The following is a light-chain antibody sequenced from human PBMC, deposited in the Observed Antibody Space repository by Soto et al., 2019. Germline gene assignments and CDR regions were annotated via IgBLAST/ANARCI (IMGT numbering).Light chain of an antibody. CDR3: SSYTTSSTLV. J-gene: IGLJ3*02. Sequence: ALTQPASVSGSPGQSITISCTGTSSDVGIYNYVSWYQQHPGKAPKLMIYEVSNRPSGVSNRFSGSKSGNTASLTISGLQAEDEADYYCSSYTTSSTLVFGGGTKLTVL. CDR1: SSDVGIYNY. V-gene: IGLV2-14*01. CDR2: EVS.